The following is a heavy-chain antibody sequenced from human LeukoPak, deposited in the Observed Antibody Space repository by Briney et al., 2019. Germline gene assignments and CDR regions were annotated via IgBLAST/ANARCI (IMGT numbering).Heavy chain of an antibody. CDR1: GGTFSSYA. J-gene: IGHJ3*02. CDR3: ARDGNGGNDAFDI. V-gene: IGHV1-69*04. Sequence: ASVKVSCKASGGTFSSYAISWVRQAPGQGLEWMGRIIPILGIANYAQKFQGRVTITADKSTSTAYMELSSLRSDDTAVYYCARDGNGGNDAFDIWGQGTMVTVSS. CDR2: IIPILGIA. D-gene: IGHD4-23*01.